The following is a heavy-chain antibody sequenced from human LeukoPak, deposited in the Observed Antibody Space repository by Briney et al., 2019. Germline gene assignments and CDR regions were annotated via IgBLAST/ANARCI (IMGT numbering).Heavy chain of an antibody. CDR2: VYYTGIT. J-gene: IGHJ4*02. CDR3: ARHGILTDHSIRY. CDR1: GGSLTTNTFY. V-gene: IGHV4-39*01. D-gene: IGHD3-9*01. Sequence: PSETLSLTCTLSGGSLTTNTFYWGWIRQPPGKGLEWIGTVYYTGITHYNPSLKSRITISVDTSKNHSSLNLTSVTAADTAVYFCARHGILTDHSIRYWGQGLLVTVSS.